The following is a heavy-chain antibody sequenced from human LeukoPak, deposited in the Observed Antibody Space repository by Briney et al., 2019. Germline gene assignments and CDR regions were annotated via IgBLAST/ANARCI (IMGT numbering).Heavy chain of an antibody. D-gene: IGHD6-13*01. CDR1: GYTFTSYD. CDR3: ARGQDSSSSNFDY. CDR2: MNPNSGNT. J-gene: IGHJ4*02. Sequence: GESLKVSCKASGYTFTSYDINWVRQATGQGLEWMGWMNPNSGNTGYAQKFQGRVTMTRNTSISTAYMELSSLRSEDTAVYYCARGQDSSSSNFDYWGQGTLVTVSS. V-gene: IGHV1-8*01.